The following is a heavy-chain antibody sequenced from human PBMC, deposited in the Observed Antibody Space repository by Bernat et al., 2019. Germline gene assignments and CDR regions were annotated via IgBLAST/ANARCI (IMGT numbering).Heavy chain of an antibody. V-gene: IGHV4-39*01. D-gene: IGHD5-24*01. Sequence: QVQLQESGPGLVKPSETLSLTCSVSVGSISSSNYCWGWIRQSPGKGLEWIGNFYYGGSTHYNPSLKSRVSISVDASKNQFSLGLSSVTAADTTLYYCARRTRGGYNWYFDYWGQGILVTVSS. J-gene: IGHJ4*02. CDR3: ARRTRGGYNWYFDY. CDR1: VGSISSSNYC. CDR2: FYYGGST.